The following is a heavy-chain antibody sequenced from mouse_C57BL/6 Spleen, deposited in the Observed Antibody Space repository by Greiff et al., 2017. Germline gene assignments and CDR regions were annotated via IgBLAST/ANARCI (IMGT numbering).Heavy chain of an antibody. Sequence: VQLQQSGPELVKPGASVKISCKASGYSFTDYHMNWVTQSNGKRLEWIGVINPNYGTTSYNQKFKGKATLTVDQSSSTAYRQLHSLTSEDSAVDYCARIGEDGYYGAWFAYWGQGTLVTVSA. CDR2: INPNYGTT. V-gene: IGHV1-39*01. CDR3: ARIGEDGYYGAWFAY. CDR1: GYSFTDYH. D-gene: IGHD2-3*01. J-gene: IGHJ3*01.